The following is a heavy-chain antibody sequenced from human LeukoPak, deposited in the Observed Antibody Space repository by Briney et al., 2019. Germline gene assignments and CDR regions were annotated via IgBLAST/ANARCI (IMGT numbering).Heavy chain of an antibody. D-gene: IGHD3-10*01. CDR2: IGGSGSNT. Sequence: GWSLRLSCAASGFTFSSYAMSWVRQAPGKGLGWVSGIGGSGSNTYYADSVKGRFTISRDSSKNTLYLQMNTLRAEDTAVYYCAKSYYYNSGSWGIFDYWGQGTLVTVSS. V-gene: IGHV3-23*01. CDR1: GFTFSSYA. CDR3: AKSYYYNSGSWGIFDY. J-gene: IGHJ4*02.